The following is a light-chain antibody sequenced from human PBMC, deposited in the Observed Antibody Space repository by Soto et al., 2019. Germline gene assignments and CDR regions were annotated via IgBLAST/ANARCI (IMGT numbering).Light chain of an antibody. CDR1: QDISNH. J-gene: IGKJ3*01. Sequence: DIQMTQSPSSLSASVGDRVTITCQASQDISNHLNWYQQKPGEAPMLLIIDASNLETGVPSRFSGSGSGTHFTFTINSLEPEDGATYFCQQFDDLPPLTFGPGTKVHVK. V-gene: IGKV1-33*01. CDR3: QQFDDLPPLT. CDR2: DAS.